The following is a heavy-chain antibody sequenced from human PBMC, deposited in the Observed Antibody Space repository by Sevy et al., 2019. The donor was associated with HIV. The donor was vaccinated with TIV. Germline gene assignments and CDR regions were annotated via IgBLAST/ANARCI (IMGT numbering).Heavy chain of an antibody. V-gene: IGHV3-30-3*01. Sequence: GGSLRLSCAASGFTFSSYAMHWVRQAPGKGLEWVAVISYDGSNKYYADSVKGRFTISRDNFKNTLYLQMNSLRAEDTAVYYCARSGPRYDFWSDNVGMDVWGQGTTVTVSS. J-gene: IGHJ6*02. D-gene: IGHD3-3*01. CDR2: ISYDGSNK. CDR3: ARSGPRYDFWSDNVGMDV. CDR1: GFTFSSYA.